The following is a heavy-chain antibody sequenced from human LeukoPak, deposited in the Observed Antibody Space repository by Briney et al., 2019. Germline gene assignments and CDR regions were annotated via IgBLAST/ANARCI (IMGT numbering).Heavy chain of an antibody. CDR2: ISYDGSNK. V-gene: IGHV3-30*18. Sequence: GGSLRLSCAASGFTFSSYGMHWVRQAPGKGLEWVAVISYDGSNKYYADSVKGRFTISRDNSKNTLYLQMNSLRAEDTAVYYCAKIPGATIAFDIWGQGTMVTVSS. CDR1: GFTFSSYG. D-gene: IGHD1-26*01. CDR3: AKIPGATIAFDI. J-gene: IGHJ3*02.